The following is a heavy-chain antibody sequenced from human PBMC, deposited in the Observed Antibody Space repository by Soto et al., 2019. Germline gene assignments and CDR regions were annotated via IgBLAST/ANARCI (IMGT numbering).Heavy chain of an antibody. CDR1: GFTFISYH. J-gene: IGHJ4*02. V-gene: IGHV3-33*01. CDR3: ARDGGYCSGGSCPHFDS. CDR2: IWFDGSNK. D-gene: IGHD2-15*01. Sequence: QVQLVESGGGVVQPGRSLRLSCAACGFTFISYHMHWVRQAPGKGLEWVAVIWFDGSNKYYGDSVKGRFTISRDNSKNTLYLQMNSLRAEDTAAYYCARDGGYCSGGSCPHFDSWGQGTLVTVSS.